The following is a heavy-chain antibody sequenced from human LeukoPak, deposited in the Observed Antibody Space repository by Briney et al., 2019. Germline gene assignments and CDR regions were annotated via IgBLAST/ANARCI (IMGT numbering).Heavy chain of an antibody. CDR1: GGSISSYY. J-gene: IGHJ5*02. CDR2: IYYSGRT. D-gene: IGHD3-10*01. V-gene: IGHV4-59*01. CDR3: ASHALIREVMKGWFDP. Sequence: SETLSLTCTVSGGSISSYYWTWIRQPPGKALEWIGYIYYSGRTSYNPSLKSRVTMSVDTSKNQFSLKLSSVTAADTAVYYCASHALIREVMKGWFDPWGQGTLVTVSS.